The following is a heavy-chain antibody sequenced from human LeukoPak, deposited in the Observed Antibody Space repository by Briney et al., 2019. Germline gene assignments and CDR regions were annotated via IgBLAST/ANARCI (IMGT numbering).Heavy chain of an antibody. CDR1: GFTFSSYW. J-gene: IGHJ4*02. Sequence: GGSLRLSCAASGFTFSSYWMDWARQGPGKGLVWVARIKGDGSSVIYADSVKGRFTVSRDNAENTLYLHMNSLRAEDTAMYHCTRVRGDYGGTSDFWGQGTQVTVSS. D-gene: IGHD4-23*01. CDR3: TRVRGDYGGTSDF. CDR2: IKGDGSSV. V-gene: IGHV3-74*01.